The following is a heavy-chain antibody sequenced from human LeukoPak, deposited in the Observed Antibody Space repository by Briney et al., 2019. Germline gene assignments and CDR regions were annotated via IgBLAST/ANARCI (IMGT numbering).Heavy chain of an antibody. CDR2: IGTAGDT. D-gene: IGHD5-12*01. CDR3: ARAGCYDWGYYYFMDV. Sequence: GGSLRLSCAASGFTFSSYDMHWVRQATGKGLEWVSAIGTAGDTYYPGSVKGRYTISSENAKNTLYLQLNSLRGGDKAVYYCARAGCYDWGYYYFMDVWGKGTTVSVSS. J-gene: IGHJ6*03. V-gene: IGHV3-13*01. CDR1: GFTFSSYD.